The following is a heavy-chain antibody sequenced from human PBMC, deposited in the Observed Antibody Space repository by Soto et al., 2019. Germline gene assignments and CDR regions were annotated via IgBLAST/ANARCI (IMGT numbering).Heavy chain of an antibody. CDR1: GFTFSHYA. CDR3: AREALSTGISDMDV. CDR2: ISYDGRDK. J-gene: IGHJ6*02. V-gene: IGHV3-30*04. Sequence: ESGGGVVQPGRSLRLSCAASGFTFSHYAMHWVRQAPGKGLEWVAIISYDGRDKLYAASVRGRYTISRDNSKNTLYLEMNSLRAEDTAVFYCAREALSTGISDMDVWGQGTTVTVSS. D-gene: IGHD3-10*01.